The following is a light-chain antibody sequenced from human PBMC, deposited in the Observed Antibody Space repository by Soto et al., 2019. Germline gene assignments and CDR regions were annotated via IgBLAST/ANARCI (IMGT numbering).Light chain of an antibody. CDR1: QDIRSH. V-gene: IGKV3-20*01. CDR3: QQYGSSPLIT. J-gene: IGKJ5*01. CDR2: GVS. Sequence: ENVLTQSPGTLSLSPGERVTLSCRASQDIRSHLAWYQQKPGQAPKFLIYGVSSRATGIPDRFSGSGSGTDFTLTISRLEPEDFAVYHCQQYGSSPLITFGQGTRLEIK.